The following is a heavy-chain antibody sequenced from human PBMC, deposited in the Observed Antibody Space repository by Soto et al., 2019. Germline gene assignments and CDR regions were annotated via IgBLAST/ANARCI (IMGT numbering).Heavy chain of an antibody. CDR2: IYYSGST. D-gene: IGHD3-22*01. CDR3: ARVRVDYYDSSGYYLFDY. Sequence: KLSETLSLTCTVSGGSISSGDYYWSWIRQPPGKGLEWIGYIYYSGSTYYNPSLKSRVTISVDTSKNQFSLKLSSVTAADTAVYYCARVRVDYYDSSGYYLFDYWGQGTLVTVSS. J-gene: IGHJ4*02. V-gene: IGHV4-30-4*01. CDR1: GGSISSGDYY.